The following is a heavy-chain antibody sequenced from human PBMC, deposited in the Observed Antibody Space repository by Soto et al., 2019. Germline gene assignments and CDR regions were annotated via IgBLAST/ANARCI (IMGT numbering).Heavy chain of an antibody. CDR3: AKDMVRGVIPPILDY. CDR1: GYTFTSYG. V-gene: IGHV1-18*01. CDR2: ISAYNGNT. D-gene: IGHD3-10*01. J-gene: IGHJ4*02. Sequence: ASVKVSCKASGYTFTSYGISWVRQAPGQGLEWMGWISAYNGNTNYAQKLQGRVTMTTDTSTSTAYMELRSLRSDDTAVYYCAKDMVRGVIPPILDYWGQGTLVTVSS.